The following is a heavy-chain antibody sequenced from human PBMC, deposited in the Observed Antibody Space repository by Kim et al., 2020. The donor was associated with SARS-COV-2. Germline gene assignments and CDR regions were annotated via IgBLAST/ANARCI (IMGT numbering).Heavy chain of an antibody. Sequence: SVKVSCKASGFTFTSSAVQWVRQARGQRLEWIGWIVVGSGNTNYAQKFQERVTITRDMSTSTAYMELSSLRSEDTAVYYCAARTYPLAHELYYYYGMDVWGQGTTVTVSS. V-gene: IGHV1-58*01. CDR1: GFTFTSSA. J-gene: IGHJ6*02. CDR2: IVVGSGNT. CDR3: AARTYPLAHELYYYYGMDV. D-gene: IGHD1-7*01.